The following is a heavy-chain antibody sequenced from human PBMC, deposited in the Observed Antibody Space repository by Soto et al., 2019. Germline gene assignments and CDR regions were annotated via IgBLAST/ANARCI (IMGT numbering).Heavy chain of an antibody. CDR1: GFTVSSNY. CDR3: ARGSIFGVAQPGAVDG. CDR2: IYTGGST. D-gene: IGHD3-3*01. J-gene: IGHJ4*02. V-gene: IGHV3-66*01. Sequence: PGGSLRLSCAPSGFTVSSNYMSWVRQAPGRGLEWVSLIYTGGSTYYADSVKGRFTISRDNSRNTLYLQMNSLRADDTAVYYCARGSIFGVAQPGAVDGWGQGTLVTVSS.